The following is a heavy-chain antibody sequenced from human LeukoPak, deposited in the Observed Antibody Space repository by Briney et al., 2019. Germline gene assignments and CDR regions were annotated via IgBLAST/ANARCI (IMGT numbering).Heavy chain of an antibody. J-gene: IGHJ5*02. D-gene: IGHD2-2*01. CDR3: AKDPRQYCSSTTCYFNWFDP. CDR1: GFTFSSYA. V-gene: IGHV3-30*04. Sequence: TGGSLRLSCAASGFTFSSYAMHWVRQAPGKGLEWVAVISYDGSNEYYADSVKGRFTISRDNSKNTLYLQMNSLRAEDTAVYYCAKDPRQYCSSTTCYFNWFDPWGQGTLVTVSS. CDR2: ISYDGSNE.